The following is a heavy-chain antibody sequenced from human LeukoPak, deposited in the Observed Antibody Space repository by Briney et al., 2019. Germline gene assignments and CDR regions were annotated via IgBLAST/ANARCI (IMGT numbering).Heavy chain of an antibody. D-gene: IGHD7-27*01. Sequence: GGSLSLSCAASGFNFSDYNMNWIRQAPGKGLEWVSYISNSGSSIYYADSVKGRFTTSRDNAKSSLYLQMNSLSAEDTAVYYCGRGHWGLDYWGQGALVTVSS. J-gene: IGHJ4*02. CDR3: GRGHWGLDY. V-gene: IGHV3-11*04. CDR2: ISNSGSSI. CDR1: GFNFSDYN.